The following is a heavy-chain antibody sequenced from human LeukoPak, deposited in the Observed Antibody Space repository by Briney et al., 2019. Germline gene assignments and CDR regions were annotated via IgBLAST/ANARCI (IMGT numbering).Heavy chain of an antibody. V-gene: IGHV1-2*02. D-gene: IGHD3-22*01. J-gene: IGHJ4*02. Sequence: GASVKVSCKASGYTFTGYYMHWVRQAPGQGLEWMGWINPNSSGTNYAQKFQGRVTMTRDTSISTAYMELSRLRSDDTAVYHCARVYPYYDSSGYFDYWGQGTLVTVSS. CDR2: INPNSSGT. CDR1: GYTFTGYY. CDR3: ARVYPYYDSSGYFDY.